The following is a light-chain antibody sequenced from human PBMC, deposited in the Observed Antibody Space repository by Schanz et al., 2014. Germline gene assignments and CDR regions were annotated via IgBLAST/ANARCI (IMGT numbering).Light chain of an antibody. J-gene: IGKJ4*01. V-gene: IGKV3D-15*01. Sequence: EIVITQSPVTLSVSPGERVTLSCRASQSVNSNLAWYQHKPGQAPRLLIYGASTRATGIPARFSGSGSGTEFTLTIGSLQSEDFAVYFCQQYNDWPPLTFGGGTKVEIK. CDR3: QQYNDWPPLT. CDR2: GAS. CDR1: QSVNSN.